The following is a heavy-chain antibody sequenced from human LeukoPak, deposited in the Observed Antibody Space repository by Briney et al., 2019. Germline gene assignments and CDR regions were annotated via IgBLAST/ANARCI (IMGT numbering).Heavy chain of an antibody. D-gene: IGHD6-13*01. J-gene: IGHJ4*02. CDR2: TSYDGSND. CDR1: GFSFSSYW. CDR3: ARDSRSWYYYLDY. Sequence: GGSLRLSCAAPGFSFSSYWMHWVRQAPGKGLEWVAVTSYDGSNDFYADSVKGRFTISRDNSKNTLFLQMDSLSGEDTAVYYCARDSRSWYYYLDYWGRGTLVTVSS. V-gene: IGHV3-30*03.